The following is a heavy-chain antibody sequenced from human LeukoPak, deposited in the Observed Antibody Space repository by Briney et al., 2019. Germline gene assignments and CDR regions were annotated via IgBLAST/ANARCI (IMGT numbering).Heavy chain of an antibody. D-gene: IGHD3-10*01. CDR2: ISGSGGST. V-gene: IGHV3-23*01. CDR1: GFTFSSYA. Sequence: PGGSLRLSCAASGFTFSSYAMSWVRQAPGKGLEWVSAISGSGGSTYYADSVKGRFTISRDNSKNTLYLQMNSLRAEDTAVYYYAKFNDYYGSGSTNYFDYWGQGTLVTVSS. CDR3: AKFNDYYGSGSTNYFDY. J-gene: IGHJ4*02.